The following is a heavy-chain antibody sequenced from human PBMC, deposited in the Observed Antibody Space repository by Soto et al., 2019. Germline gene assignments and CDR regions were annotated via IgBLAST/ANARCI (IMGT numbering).Heavy chain of an antibody. Sequence: SVKVSCKASGGTFSSYAISWVRQAPGQGLEWMGGIIPIFGTANYAQKFQGRVTITADESTSTAYMELSSLRSEDTAVYYCARGYSGSYYDYYYGMDVWGQGTTVTVSS. V-gene: IGHV1-69*13. CDR3: ARGYSGSYYDYYYGMDV. CDR1: GGTFSSYA. CDR2: IIPIFGTA. D-gene: IGHD1-26*01. J-gene: IGHJ6*02.